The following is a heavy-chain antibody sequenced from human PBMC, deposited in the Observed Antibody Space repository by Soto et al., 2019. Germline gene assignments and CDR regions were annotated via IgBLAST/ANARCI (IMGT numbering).Heavy chain of an antibody. V-gene: IGHV2-70*01. Sequence: ALTLTCTFSGFSLSTSGMCVSWIRQPPGKALEWLALIDWDDDKYYSTSLKTRLTISKDTSKNQVVLTMTNMDPVDTATYYCARIPVVVTARYYYYYYGMDVWGQGTTVTVSS. CDR2: IDWDDDK. J-gene: IGHJ6*02. CDR1: GFSLSTSGMC. D-gene: IGHD2-21*02. CDR3: ARIPVVVTARYYYYYYGMDV.